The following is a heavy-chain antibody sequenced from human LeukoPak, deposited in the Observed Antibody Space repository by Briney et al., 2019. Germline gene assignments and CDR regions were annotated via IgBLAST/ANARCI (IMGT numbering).Heavy chain of an antibody. D-gene: IGHD5-12*01. J-gene: IGHJ4*02. CDR3: ASRYGGYGHLDY. CDR2: ISSSSSYI. Sequence: GSLRLSCAASGFTFSSYSMNWVRQAPGKGLEWVSSISSSSSYIYYADSVKGRFTISRDNAKNSLYLQMNSLRAEDTAVYYCASRYGGYGHLDYWGQGTLVTASS. CDR1: GFTFSSYS. V-gene: IGHV3-21*01.